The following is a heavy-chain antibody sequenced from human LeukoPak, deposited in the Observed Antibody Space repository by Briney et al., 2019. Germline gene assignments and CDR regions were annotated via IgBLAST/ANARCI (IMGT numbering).Heavy chain of an antibody. Sequence: GGSLRLSCAASGFTFRNAWMSWVRQAPGKGLEWVGRIKGKSEGGATDYAAFVKGSFSISREDSKNTLYLQMNSLKTEDTAVYYCNTEVIYWGQGTLVTVSS. J-gene: IGHJ4*02. CDR3: NTEVIY. CDR2: IKGKSEGGAT. CDR1: GFTFRNAW. V-gene: IGHV3-15*01.